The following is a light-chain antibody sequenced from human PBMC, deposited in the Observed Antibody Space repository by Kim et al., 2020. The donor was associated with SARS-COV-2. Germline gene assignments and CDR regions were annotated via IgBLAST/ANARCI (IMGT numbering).Light chain of an antibody. CDR2: WAS. Sequence: TVMTQSPDSLAVSLGERVTINCKSSQSLLYDSNNKNFLAWYQQKPGQPPKLLIYWASTRESGVPDRFSGSGSGTDFTLSISSVQAEDVAVYFCQQYFSTLPYTFGQGTKLEI. J-gene: IGKJ2*01. V-gene: IGKV4-1*01. CDR1: QSLLYDSNNKNF. CDR3: QQYFSTLPYT.